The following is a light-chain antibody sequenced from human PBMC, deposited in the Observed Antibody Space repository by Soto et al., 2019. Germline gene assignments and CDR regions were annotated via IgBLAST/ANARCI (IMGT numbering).Light chain of an antibody. CDR1: QSVGSN. Sequence: EIVMTQSPATLSVSPGERATLSCRASQSVGSNLAWYQQKPGQAPRLLIYGASTRATGVPARFSGSGSGTEFSLTIRSLQSEDFAIYICQQYNNWPPDRTFGQGTKVEIK. J-gene: IGKJ1*01. CDR2: GAS. V-gene: IGKV3-15*01. CDR3: QQYNNWPPDRT.